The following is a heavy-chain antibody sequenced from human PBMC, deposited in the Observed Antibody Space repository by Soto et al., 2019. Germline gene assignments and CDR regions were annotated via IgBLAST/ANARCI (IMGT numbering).Heavy chain of an antibody. CDR2: IYYSGST. D-gene: IGHD6-13*01. J-gene: IGHJ6*02. V-gene: IGHV4-61*01. Sequence: LSLTCTVSGGSVSSGSYYWSWIRQPPGKGLEWIGYIYYSGSTNYNPSLKSRVTISVDTSKNQFSLKLSSVTAADTAVYYCARGRVIAADYYGMDVWGQGTTVTVSS. CDR3: ARGRVIAADYYGMDV. CDR1: GGSVSSGSYY.